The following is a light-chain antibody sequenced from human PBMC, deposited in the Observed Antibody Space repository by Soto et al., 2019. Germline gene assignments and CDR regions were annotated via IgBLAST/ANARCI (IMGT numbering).Light chain of an antibody. CDR3: QLSYSTPGGT. CDR2: DAS. V-gene: IGKV1-33*01. CDR1: QDIKNY. Sequence: DIQMTQSPSSLSASVGDRVTITCQASQDIKNYLNWYQQKSGKAPKLLIYDASDLETGVPSRFSGSGSGTDFTFTINSLQPEDIATYYCQLSYSTPGGTFGQGTKVDIK. J-gene: IGKJ1*01.